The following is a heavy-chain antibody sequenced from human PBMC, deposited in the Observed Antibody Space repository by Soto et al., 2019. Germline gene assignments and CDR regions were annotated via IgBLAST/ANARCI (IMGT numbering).Heavy chain of an antibody. J-gene: IGHJ5*02. CDR1: GYTFTSYG. CDR3: ARFAVGGDYVNWFDP. D-gene: IGHD4-17*01. Sequence: SVKVSCKASGYTFTSYGISWVRQAPGQGLEWMGGIIPNYGTANYAQKFQGRVTITADESTSTAYMELSSLRSEDTAVYYCARFAVGGDYVNWFDPWGQGTLVTVSS. CDR2: IIPNYGTA. V-gene: IGHV1-69*13.